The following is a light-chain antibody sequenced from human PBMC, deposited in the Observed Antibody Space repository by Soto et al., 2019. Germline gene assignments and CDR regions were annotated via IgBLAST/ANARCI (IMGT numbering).Light chain of an antibody. CDR2: KAS. Sequence: DIQMTQSPSTLSASVGDRVTITCRASQSISSWLAWYQQKPGKAPRLLIYKASTLESGVPSRFSGSGSGTDFTLTISSLQPADFATYYCQQYNRYPRTFGQGTKVDIK. CDR1: QSISSW. CDR3: QQYNRYPRT. J-gene: IGKJ1*01. V-gene: IGKV1-5*03.